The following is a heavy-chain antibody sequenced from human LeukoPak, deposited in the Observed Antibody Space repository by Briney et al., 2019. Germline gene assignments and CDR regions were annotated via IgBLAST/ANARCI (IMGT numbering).Heavy chain of an antibody. D-gene: IGHD6-25*01. Sequence: GESLKISCKGSGYXFTSYWICWVRQIPGKGLEWMAIIYPADSDIRYSPSFQGQDTISADKSISTAYLQWSSLKASDTAMYYCARSLTAAAGDYWGQGTLVTVSS. CDR2: IYPADSDI. CDR3: ARSLTAAAGDY. J-gene: IGHJ4*02. CDR1: GYXFTSYW. V-gene: IGHV5-51*01.